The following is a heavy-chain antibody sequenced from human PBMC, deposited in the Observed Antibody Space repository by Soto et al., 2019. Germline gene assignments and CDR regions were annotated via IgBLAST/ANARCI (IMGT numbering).Heavy chain of an antibody. V-gene: IGHV4-30-4*01. D-gene: IGHD7-27*01. CDR3: ARGRYCLTGRCFPNWFDS. Sequence: QVQLLESGPGLVKPSQTLSLPCSVSGDSISNLDYFWAWIRQPPGQALEYIGYIYKSATTYYNPSFESRVAISVDTSKSQFSLNVTSVTAADTAVYFCARGRYCLTGRCFPNWFDSWGQGALVTVSS. CDR1: GDSISNLDYF. J-gene: IGHJ5*01. CDR2: IYKSATT.